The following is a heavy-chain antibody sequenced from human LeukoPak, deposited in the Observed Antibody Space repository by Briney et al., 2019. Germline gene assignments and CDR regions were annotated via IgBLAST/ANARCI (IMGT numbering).Heavy chain of an antibody. V-gene: IGHV1-2*02. J-gene: IGHJ3*02. CDR3: ARVGLQLDPLGAFDI. D-gene: IGHD5-24*01. CDR2: INPNSGGA. CDR1: GYTFTGYY. Sequence: GASVKVSCKASGYTFTGYYMHWVRQAPGQGLEWMGWINPNSGGANYAQKFQGRVTMTRDTSISTAYMELSRLRSDDTAVYYCARVGLQLDPLGAFDIWGQGTMVTVSS.